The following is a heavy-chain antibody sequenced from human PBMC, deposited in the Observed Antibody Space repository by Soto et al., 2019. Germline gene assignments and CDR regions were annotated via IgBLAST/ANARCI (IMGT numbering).Heavy chain of an antibody. CDR2: IYYSGST. CDR3: ARATINYDYIWGSYRTNSAEFNY. V-gene: IGHV4-59*08. Sequence: QVQLQESGPGLVKPSETLSLTCTVSGGSISSYYWSWIRQPPGKGLEWIGYIYYSGSTNYNPSLKSRVTISVDTSKNQCSLKLSYVTAADTAVYYCARATINYDYIWGSYRTNSAEFNYWGQGTLVTVSS. D-gene: IGHD3-16*02. CDR1: GGSISSYY. J-gene: IGHJ4*02.